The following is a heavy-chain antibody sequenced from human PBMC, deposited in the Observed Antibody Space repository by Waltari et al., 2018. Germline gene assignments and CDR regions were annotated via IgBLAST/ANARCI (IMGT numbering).Heavy chain of an antibody. Sequence: EVRLVESGGGLVQPGGSLRLSCAASGFAFANYGMSWVRPAPGKGLECVSSISGSGGTTYYADSGKGRFTMSKDNSKNTLFLQMNSLRVDDTADYYCAKSSGSYYEVFDYWGRGTLVTVSS. CDR1: GFAFANYG. CDR2: ISGSGGTT. D-gene: IGHD1-26*01. V-gene: IGHV3-23*04. J-gene: IGHJ4*02. CDR3: AKSSGSYYEVFDY.